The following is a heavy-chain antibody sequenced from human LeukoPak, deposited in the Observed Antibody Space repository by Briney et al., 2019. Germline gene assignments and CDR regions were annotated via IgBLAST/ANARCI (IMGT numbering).Heavy chain of an antibody. CDR1: GGTFSSYA. CDR3: ASSPYYYDSSGYYAFDI. Sequence: SVKVSCKASGGTFSSYAISWVRQAPGQGLEWMGGIIPIFGTANYAQKFQGRVTITADESTSTAYMELSSLRSEDTAVYYCASSPYYYDSSGYYAFDIWGQGTMVTVSS. CDR2: IIPIFGTA. D-gene: IGHD3-22*01. J-gene: IGHJ3*02. V-gene: IGHV1-69*13.